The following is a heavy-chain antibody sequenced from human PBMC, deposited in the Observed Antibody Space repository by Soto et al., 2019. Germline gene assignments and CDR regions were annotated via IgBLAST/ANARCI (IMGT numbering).Heavy chain of an antibody. CDR2: ITSSGSTI. V-gene: IGHV3-11*01. D-gene: IGHD7-27*01. CDR3: ARENEHWVAADN. Sequence: PGGSLRLSCAASGFTFSDYYMSWIRQAPGKGLEWVSYITSSGSTIYYADSVKGRFTISRDNAKNSLYLQMNSLRAEDTAVYYCARENEHWVAADNWGQGTLVTVSS. CDR1: GFTFSDYY. J-gene: IGHJ4*02.